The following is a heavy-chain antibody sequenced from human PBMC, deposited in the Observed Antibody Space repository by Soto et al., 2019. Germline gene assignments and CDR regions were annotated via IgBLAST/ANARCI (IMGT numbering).Heavy chain of an antibody. Sequence: QVQLVESGGGVVQPGRSLRLSCAASGFTFSSYAMHWVRQAPGKGLEWVAVISYDGSNKYYADSVKGRFTISRDNSKNTLYLQMNSLRAEDTAVYYCARDSYGDHDYWGQGTLVTVSS. D-gene: IGHD4-17*01. CDR2: ISYDGSNK. J-gene: IGHJ4*02. CDR3: ARDSYGDHDY. CDR1: GFTFSSYA. V-gene: IGHV3-30-3*01.